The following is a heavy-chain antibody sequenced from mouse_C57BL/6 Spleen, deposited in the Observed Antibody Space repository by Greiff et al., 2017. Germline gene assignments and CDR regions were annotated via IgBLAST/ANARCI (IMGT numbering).Heavy chain of an antibody. D-gene: IGHD2-4*01. Sequence: EVQLVESGGGLVKPGGSLKLSCAASGFTFSDYGMHWVRQAPEKGLEWVAYISSGSSTIYYADTVKGRFTISRDNAKNTLFLQMTSLRSEDTAMYYCARTYYDYRYAMDYWGQGTSVTVSS. V-gene: IGHV5-17*01. J-gene: IGHJ4*01. CDR2: ISSGSSTI. CDR3: ARTYYDYRYAMDY. CDR1: GFTFSDYG.